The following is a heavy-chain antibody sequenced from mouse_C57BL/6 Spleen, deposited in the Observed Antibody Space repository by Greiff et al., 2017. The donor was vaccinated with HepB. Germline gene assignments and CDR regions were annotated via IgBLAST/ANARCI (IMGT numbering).Heavy chain of an antibody. CDR1: GFSFNTYA. CDR2: IRSKSNNYAT. V-gene: IGHV10-1*01. Sequence: EADGGLVQPKGSLKLSCAASGFSFNTYAMNWVRQAPGKGLEWVARIRSKSNNYATYYADSVKDRFTISRDDSESMLYLQMNNLKTEDTAMYYCVRTMIRGVFDVWGTGTTVTVSS. D-gene: IGHD2-4*01. CDR3: VRTMIRGVFDV. J-gene: IGHJ1*03.